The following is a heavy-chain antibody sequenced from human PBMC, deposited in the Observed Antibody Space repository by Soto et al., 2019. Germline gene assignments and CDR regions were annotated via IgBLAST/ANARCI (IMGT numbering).Heavy chain of an antibody. CDR1: GYTFTSYG. CDR3: ARDAAAGLNDY. V-gene: IGHV1-18*01. D-gene: IGHD6-13*01. CDR2: ISAYNGNT. J-gene: IGHJ4*02. Sequence: QVQLLQSGAEVKKPGASVKVSCKASGYTFTSYGISWVRQAPGQGLEWMGWISAYNGNTKYVQKFQGRVTMTTDTSTSTAYMEMRSLRSDDTAVYYCARDAAAGLNDYWGQGTLVTVSS.